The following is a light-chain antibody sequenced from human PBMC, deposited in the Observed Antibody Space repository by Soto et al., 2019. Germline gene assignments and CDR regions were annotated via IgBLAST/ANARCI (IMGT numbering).Light chain of an antibody. V-gene: IGKV3-15*01. CDR3: QQYNDWRT. Sequence: EIVMTQSPGTLSVSPGERATLSCRASQSVGSNLAWYRQKPGQAPSLLIYGASTRATGIPARFSGSGSGTEFTLTISSLQYEDFAIYYCQQYNDWRTFGQGTKVEIK. CDR1: QSVGSN. CDR2: GAS. J-gene: IGKJ1*01.